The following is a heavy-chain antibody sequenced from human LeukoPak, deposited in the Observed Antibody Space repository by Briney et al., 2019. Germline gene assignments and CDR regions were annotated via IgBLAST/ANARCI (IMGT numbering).Heavy chain of an antibody. J-gene: IGHJ4*02. Sequence: ASVKVSCMDSGYTLTENNINSVRQAPGQGLEWMGLINPLTGDANYTERFQGRVTLTRDTSSGTAYMHLSSLRYDDTAVYYCARGKSGYSPWGQGTPVNV. V-gene: IGHV1-2*02. D-gene: IGHD3-22*01. CDR1: GYTLTENN. CDR2: INPLTGDA. CDR3: ARGKSGYSP.